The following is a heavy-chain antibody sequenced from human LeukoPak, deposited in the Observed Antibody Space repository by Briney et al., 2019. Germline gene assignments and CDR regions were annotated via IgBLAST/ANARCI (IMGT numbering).Heavy chain of an antibody. CDR2: IYPGDSDT. Sequence: GESLKISCKGSGYSFTSYCIGWVRQMPGKGLEWMGIIYPGDSDTRYSPSFQGQVTISADKSISTAYLQWSSLKASDTAMYYCARREGGYYGSGSYLLGNFDYWGQGTLATVSS. D-gene: IGHD3-10*01. CDR1: GYSFTSYC. J-gene: IGHJ4*02. CDR3: ARREGGYYGSGSYLLGNFDY. V-gene: IGHV5-51*01.